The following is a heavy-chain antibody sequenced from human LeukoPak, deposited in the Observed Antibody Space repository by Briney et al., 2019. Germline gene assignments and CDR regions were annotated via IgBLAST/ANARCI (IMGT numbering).Heavy chain of an antibody. Sequence: SRVNSDGSTTNYADSVKGRXTISRDNAENTLYMRMNSLRPEDTAVYYCARGYYXXSXFDSWGQGXXXXVSS. CDR2: VNSDGSTT. D-gene: IGHD6-13*01. J-gene: IGHJ4*02. CDR3: ARGYYXXSXFDS. V-gene: IGHV3-74*01.